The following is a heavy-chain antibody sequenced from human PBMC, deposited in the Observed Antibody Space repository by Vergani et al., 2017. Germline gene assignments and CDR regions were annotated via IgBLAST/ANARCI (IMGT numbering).Heavy chain of an antibody. D-gene: IGHD3-16*01. J-gene: IGHJ6*03. V-gene: IGHV1-69*01. CDR2: IIPIFGTA. Sequence: QVQLVQSGAEVKKPGSSVKVSCKASGGTFSSYAISWVRQAPGQGLEWMGGIIPIFGTANSAQKFQGRVTITADESTSTAYMELSSLRSEDTAVYYCARGRGKRNYYYYYMDVWGKGTTVTVSS. CDR1: GGTFSSYA. CDR3: ARGRGKRNYYYYYMDV.